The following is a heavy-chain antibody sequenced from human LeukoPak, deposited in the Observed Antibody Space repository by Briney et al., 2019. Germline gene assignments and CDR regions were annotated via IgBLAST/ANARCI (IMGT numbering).Heavy chain of an antibody. J-gene: IGHJ5*02. V-gene: IGHV4-30-4*01. D-gene: IGHD6-13*01. CDR2: IYYSGST. CDR1: GGSISSGDYY. Sequence: SETLSLTCTVSGGSISSGDYYWSWIRQPPGKGLEWIGYIYYSGSTYYNPSLKSRVTISVDTSKNQFSLKLSSVTAADTAVYYCARVSAGYSSSWYDAQDNWFDPWGQGTLVTVSS. CDR3: ARVSAGYSSSWYDAQDNWFDP.